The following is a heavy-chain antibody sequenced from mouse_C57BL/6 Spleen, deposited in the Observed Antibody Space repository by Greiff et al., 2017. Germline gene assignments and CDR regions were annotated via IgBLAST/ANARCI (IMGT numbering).Heavy chain of an antibody. J-gene: IGHJ4*01. D-gene: IGHD3-1*01. CDR1: GYTFTSYW. V-gene: IGHV1-69*01. CDR3: ARSPRDYYAMDY. CDR2: IDPSDSYT. Sequence: QVQLQQPGAELVMPGASVKLSCKASGYTFTSYWMHWVKQRPGQGLEWIGEIDPSDSYTNYNQKFKGKSTLTVDKSSSTAYMQLSSLTSEDSAVYYCARSPRDYYAMDYWGQGTSVTVSS.